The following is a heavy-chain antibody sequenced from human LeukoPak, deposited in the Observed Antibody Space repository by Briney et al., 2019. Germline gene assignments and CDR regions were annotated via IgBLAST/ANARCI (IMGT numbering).Heavy chain of an antibody. D-gene: IGHD5-18*01. V-gene: IGHV4-30-4*01. Sequence: SETLSLTCTVSGGSISSGDYYWSWIRQPPGKGLEWTGYIYYSGSTYYNPSLKSRVTISVDTSKNQFSLKLSSVTAADTAVYYCASTVDTAMGNWFDPWGQGTLVTVSS. CDR2: IYYSGST. J-gene: IGHJ5*02. CDR3: ASTVDTAMGNWFDP. CDR1: GGSISSGDYY.